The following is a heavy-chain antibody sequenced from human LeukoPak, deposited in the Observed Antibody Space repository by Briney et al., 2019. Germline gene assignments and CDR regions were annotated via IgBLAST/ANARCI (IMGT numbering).Heavy chain of an antibody. V-gene: IGHV3-30-3*01. CDR3: ARSDVATYYFDY. CDR1: GFTFSNYA. Sequence: GRSLRLSCAASGFTFSNYAMHWVRQAPGKGLEWVAVISYDGSNKYYADSVKGRFTISRDNSKNTLYLQMNSLRAEDTAVYYCARSDVATYYFDYWGQGTLVTVSS. D-gene: IGHD5-12*01. J-gene: IGHJ4*02. CDR2: ISYDGSNK.